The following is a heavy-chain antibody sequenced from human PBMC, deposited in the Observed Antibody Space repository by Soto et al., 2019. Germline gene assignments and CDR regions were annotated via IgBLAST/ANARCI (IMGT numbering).Heavy chain of an antibody. D-gene: IGHD6-19*01. Sequence: SGGSLRLSCAASGFTISSYAMSWVRQAPGKGLEWVSAISGSGGSTYYADSVKGRFTISRDNSKNTLYLQMNSLRAEDTAVYYCAKGIAVALYNWFDPWGQGTLVTVSS. V-gene: IGHV3-23*01. CDR3: AKGIAVALYNWFDP. CDR2: ISGSGGST. CDR1: GFTISSYA. J-gene: IGHJ5*02.